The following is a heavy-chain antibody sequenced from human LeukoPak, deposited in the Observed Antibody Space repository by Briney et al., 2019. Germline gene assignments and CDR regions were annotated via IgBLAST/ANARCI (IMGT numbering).Heavy chain of an antibody. Sequence: SQTLSLTCTVSGGSISSGSYYWSWIRQPAGKGLEWIGRIYTGASTNYNPSRQSRVTISVDTSKNQFSLKLSSVTAADTAVYYCARGAVPSGWFDPWGQGTLVTVSS. D-gene: IGHD6-19*01. V-gene: IGHV4-61*02. CDR1: GGSISSGSYY. CDR3: ARGAVPSGWFDP. J-gene: IGHJ5*02. CDR2: IYTGAST.